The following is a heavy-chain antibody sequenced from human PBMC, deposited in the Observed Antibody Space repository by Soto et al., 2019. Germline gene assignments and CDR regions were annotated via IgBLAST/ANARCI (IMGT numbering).Heavy chain of an antibody. CDR2: IKSKANSYAT. V-gene: IGHV3-73*01. Sequence: EVQLVESGGGLVKPGGSLRLSCAASGFTFSNAWMSWVRQAPGKGLEWVGRIKSKANSYATAYAASVKGRFTISRDDSKNTAYLQMNSLKTEDTAVYYCTRHRGGSYYYFDYWGQGTLVTVSS. CDR3: TRHRGGSYYYFDY. CDR1: GFTFSNAW. D-gene: IGHD1-26*01. J-gene: IGHJ4*02.